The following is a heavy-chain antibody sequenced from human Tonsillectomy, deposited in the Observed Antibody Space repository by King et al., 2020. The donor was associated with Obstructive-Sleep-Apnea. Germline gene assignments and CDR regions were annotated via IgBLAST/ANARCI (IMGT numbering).Heavy chain of an antibody. CDR2: IYYSGST. CDR1: GGSINSGGYY. D-gene: IGHD3-10*01. V-gene: IGHV4-31*03. CDR3: ARAVDGSGSYSYYYNAMDV. J-gene: IGHJ6*02. Sequence: QLQESGPGLVKPSQTLSLTCTVSGGSINSGGYYWTWIRQHPGKGLEWIGYIYYSGSTYYNPSLKSRVTISVDTSKTQFSLGLSSVTAADTAVYYCARAVDGSGSYSYYYNAMDVWGQGTTVTVSS.